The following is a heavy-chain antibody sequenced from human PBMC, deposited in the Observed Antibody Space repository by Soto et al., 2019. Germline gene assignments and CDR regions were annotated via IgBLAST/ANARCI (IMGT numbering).Heavy chain of an antibody. J-gene: IGHJ4*02. CDR2: VSNDGRNE. CDR3: AKAGTPYYDSRVRWYFDY. D-gene: IGHD3-22*01. CDR1: RFPFYSYC. Sequence: GGSLSLSCAAGRFPFYSYCMHWVTRAPGKGLECVAVVSNDGRNEYYAASVKGPFTISRDNSKNTLYLQMNSVRAEDTAVYYCAKAGTPYYDSRVRWYFDYWGQGP. V-gene: IGHV3-30*18.